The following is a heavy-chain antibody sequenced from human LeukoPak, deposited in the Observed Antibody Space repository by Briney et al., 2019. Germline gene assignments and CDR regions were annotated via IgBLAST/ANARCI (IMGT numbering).Heavy chain of an antibody. CDR1: GFTFSSYS. D-gene: IGHD2-8*01. V-gene: IGHV3-21*01. CDR2: ISSSSSYI. J-gene: IGHJ4*02. Sequence: GGSLRLSCAASGFTFSSYSMNWVRQAPGKGLEWVSSISSSSSYIYYADSVKGRFTISRDSAKNSLYLQMNSLRAEDTAVYYCARVLGYCTNGVCPSIYWGQGTRVTVSS. CDR3: ARVLGYCTNGVCPSIY.